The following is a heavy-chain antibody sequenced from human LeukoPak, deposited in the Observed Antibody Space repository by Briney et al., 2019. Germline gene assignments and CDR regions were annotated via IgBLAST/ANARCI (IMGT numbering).Heavy chain of an antibody. CDR2: INPSGGST. V-gene: IGHV1-46*01. J-gene: IGHJ3*02. CDR1: GYTFTSYY. D-gene: IGHD3-9*01. Sequence: ASVKVSCKASGYTFTSYYMHWVRQAPGQGLEWMGIINPSGGSTSYAQKFQGRVTMTRDMSTSTVYMELSSLRSEDTAVYYCARVGVYDILTGYYKDAFDIWGQGTMVTVSS. CDR3: ARVGVYDILTGYYKDAFDI.